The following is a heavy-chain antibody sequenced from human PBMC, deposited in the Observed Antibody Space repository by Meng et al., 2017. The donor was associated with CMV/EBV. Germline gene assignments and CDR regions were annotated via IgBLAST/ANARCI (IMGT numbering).Heavy chain of an antibody. J-gene: IGHJ5*02. V-gene: IGHV1-2*02. CDR3: ARRVTMAGNWFDP. CDR2: INPNSGGT. D-gene: IGHD4/OR15-4a*01. CDR1: GYTFTGYY. Sequence: ASVKVSCKASGYTFTGYYMHWVRQAPGQGLEWMEWINPNSGGTNYAQKFQGRVTMTRDTSISTAYMELSRLRSDDTAVYYCARRVTMAGNWFDPWGQGTLVTVSS.